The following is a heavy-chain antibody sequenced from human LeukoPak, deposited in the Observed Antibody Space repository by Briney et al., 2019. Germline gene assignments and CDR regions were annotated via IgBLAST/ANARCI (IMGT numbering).Heavy chain of an antibody. CDR3: ARGRWFGEPDEYYFDY. J-gene: IGHJ4*02. CDR1: GGSISSGGYS. CDR2: IYHSGST. V-gene: IGHV4-30-2*01. D-gene: IGHD3-10*01. Sequence: PSETLSLTCAVSGGSISSGGYSWSWIRQPPGKGLEWIGYIYHSGSTYYNPSLKSRVTISVDRSKNQFSLKLSSVTAADTAVYYCARGRWFGEPDEYYFDYWGQGTVVTVSS.